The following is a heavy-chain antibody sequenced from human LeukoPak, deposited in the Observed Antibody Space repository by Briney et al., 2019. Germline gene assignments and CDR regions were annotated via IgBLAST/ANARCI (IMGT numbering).Heavy chain of an antibody. V-gene: IGHV3-7*01. Sequence: GGSLRLSCAASAFTFSSYWMSWVRQAPGKGPEWVANIKEDGSEIHYVDSVKGRFTISRDNAKNSLYLQSNSLRVEDTAVYYCARDRGYSSSDYWGQGTLVTVSS. J-gene: IGHJ4*02. CDR2: IKEDGSEI. D-gene: IGHD4-23*01. CDR1: AFTFSSYW. CDR3: ARDRGYSSSDY.